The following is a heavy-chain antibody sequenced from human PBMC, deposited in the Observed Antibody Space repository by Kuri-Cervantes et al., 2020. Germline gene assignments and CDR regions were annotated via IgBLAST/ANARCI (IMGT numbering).Heavy chain of an antibody. CDR3: ARFSDDYDILTVDY. D-gene: IGHD3-9*01. J-gene: IGHJ4*02. Sequence: ASVKVSCKAPGYTFKNDAISWVRQAPGQGLEWVGWISSYNGNTDSAQSLQGRVTMTFETSTATAYMELRSLRSDDTAVYYCARFSDDYDILTVDYWGQGTLVTVSS. CDR1: GYTFKNDA. V-gene: IGHV1-18*01. CDR2: ISSYNGNT.